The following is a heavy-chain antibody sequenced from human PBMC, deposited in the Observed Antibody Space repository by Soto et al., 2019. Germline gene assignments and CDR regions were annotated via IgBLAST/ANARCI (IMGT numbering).Heavy chain of an antibody. Sequence: ASVKVSCKASGYTLTSYGISWVRQAPGQGLEWMGWISAYSGNTNYAQKLQGRVTMATDTSTSTAYMELRSLRSDDTASYYCAKEGPARWELLGGVYFDYWGQGTLVTVSS. CDR1: GYTLTSYG. V-gene: IGHV1-18*04. CDR2: ISAYSGNT. CDR3: AKEGPARWELLGGVYFDY. J-gene: IGHJ4*02. D-gene: IGHD1-26*01.